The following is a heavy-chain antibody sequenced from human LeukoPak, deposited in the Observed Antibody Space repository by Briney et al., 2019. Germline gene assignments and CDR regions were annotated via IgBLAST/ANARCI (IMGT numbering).Heavy chain of an antibody. Sequence: GASVKVSCKASGYTFTSFGITWVRQAPGQGLAWMGWISGFNGYTNYAQKLQGRVTMTTDTSTSTAYIELRSLRSDDTAVYYCARDPTYDRSGWYAQDYWGQGTLVTVSS. CDR2: ISGFNGYT. CDR1: GYTFTSFG. J-gene: IGHJ4*02. CDR3: ARDPTYDRSGWYAQDY. V-gene: IGHV1-18*01. D-gene: IGHD6-19*01.